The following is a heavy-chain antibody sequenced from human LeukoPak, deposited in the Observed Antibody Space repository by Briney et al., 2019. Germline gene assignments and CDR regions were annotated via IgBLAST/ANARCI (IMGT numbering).Heavy chain of an antibody. CDR1: GFTFSSYS. CDR2: ISSSSYI. Sequence: GGSLRLSCAASGFTFSSYSMNWVRQAPGKGLEWVSSISSSSYIYYADSVKGRFTISRDNAKNSLYLQMNSLRAEDTAVYYCARDEATSWFDPWGQGTLVTVSS. V-gene: IGHV3-21*01. J-gene: IGHJ5*02. CDR3: ARDEATSWFDP. D-gene: IGHD1-1*01.